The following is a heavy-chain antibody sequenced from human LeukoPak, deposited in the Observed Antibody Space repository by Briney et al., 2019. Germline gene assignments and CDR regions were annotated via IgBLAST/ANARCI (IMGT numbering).Heavy chain of an antibody. J-gene: IGHJ6*02. CDR3: AIRGYSYGPYYYYYGMDV. V-gene: IGHV1-2*02. Sequence: ASVKVSCKASGYTFTGYYMQWVRQAPGQGLEWMGWINPNSGGTNYAQKFQGRVTMTRDTSISTAYMELSRLRSDDTAVYYCAIRGYSYGPYYYYYGMDVWGQGTTVTVSS. D-gene: IGHD5-18*01. CDR1: GYTFTGYY. CDR2: INPNSGGT.